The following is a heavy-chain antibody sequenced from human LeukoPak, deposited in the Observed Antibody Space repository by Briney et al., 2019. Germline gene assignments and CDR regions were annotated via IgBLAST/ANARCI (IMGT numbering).Heavy chain of an antibody. J-gene: IGHJ4*02. V-gene: IGHV3-23*01. CDR3: AKRAAVSGIVGPFDY. CDR1: GFSFSSFA. D-gene: IGHD6-19*01. Sequence: GVSLRLSCAVSGFSFSSFALSWVRQGPGKGLEWVSSISRSTETTLYADSVKGRFTISRDNSKNTGFLQMNNLRAEDTAVYYCAKRAAVSGIVGPFDYWGQGTLVTVSS. CDR2: ISRSTETT.